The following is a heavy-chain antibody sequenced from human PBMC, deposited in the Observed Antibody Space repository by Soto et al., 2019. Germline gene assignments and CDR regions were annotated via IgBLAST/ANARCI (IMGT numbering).Heavy chain of an antibody. V-gene: IGHV3-23*01. CDR2: ISGSGGST. D-gene: IGHD2-2*01. CDR1: GFTFSSYA. CDR3: AKDRGPIVVVPAGFDY. J-gene: IGHJ4*02. Sequence: SLRLSCAASGFTFSSYAMSWVRQAPGKGLEWVSAISGSGGSTYYADSVKGRFTISRDNSKNTLYLQMNSLRAEDTAVYYCAKDRGPIVVVPAGFDYWGQGTLVTVSS.